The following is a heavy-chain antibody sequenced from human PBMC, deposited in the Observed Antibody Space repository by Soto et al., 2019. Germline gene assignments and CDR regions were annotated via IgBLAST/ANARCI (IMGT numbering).Heavy chain of an antibody. CDR3: ARTRIAVAGTYYYYYGMDV. J-gene: IGHJ6*02. D-gene: IGHD6-19*01. Sequence: SETLSLTCAVYGGSFSGYYWSWIRQPPGKGLEWIGEINHSGSTNYNPSLKSRVTISVDTSKNQFSLKLSSVTAADTAVYYCARTRIAVAGTYYYYYGMDVWGQGATVTVSS. CDR1: GGSFSGYY. V-gene: IGHV4-34*01. CDR2: INHSGST.